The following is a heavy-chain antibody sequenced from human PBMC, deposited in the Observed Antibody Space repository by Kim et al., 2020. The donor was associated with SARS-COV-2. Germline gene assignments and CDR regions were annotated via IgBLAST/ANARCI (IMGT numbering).Heavy chain of an antibody. D-gene: IGHD5-18*01. Sequence: KLQGRVTMTTDTSTSTAYMELRSLRSDDTAVYYCARDRGYSYAKYYFDYWGQGTLVTVSS. J-gene: IGHJ4*02. CDR3: ARDRGYSYAKYYFDY. V-gene: IGHV1-18*01.